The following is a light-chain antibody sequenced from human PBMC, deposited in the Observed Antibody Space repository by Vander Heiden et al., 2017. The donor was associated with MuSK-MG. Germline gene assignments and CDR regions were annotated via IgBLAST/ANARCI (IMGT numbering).Light chain of an antibody. CDR2: VDS. V-gene: IGLV3-21*02. CDR3: YVWESSSDHCVV. Sequence: SSVLAQPPSVSVAPGQTASITCGGGNGGSKGDHWYQQRPGQARVMLVLVDSDRPSGIPERFSGSPSGNTDNPTISTDEAGDETDEDDYVWESSSDHCVVFGGGTKLTVL. J-gene: IGLJ2*01. CDR1: NGGSKG.